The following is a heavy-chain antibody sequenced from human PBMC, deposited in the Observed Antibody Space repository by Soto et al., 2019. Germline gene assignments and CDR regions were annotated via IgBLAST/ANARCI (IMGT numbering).Heavy chain of an antibody. V-gene: IGHV4-59*01. CDR1: GGSISSYY. CDR2: IYYSRST. J-gene: IGHJ5*02. CDR3: ASFPGAWKRDNSFDP. Sequence: SETLSLTCTVSGGSISSYYWNWIRQPPGKGLEWIGYIYYSRSTIYNPYLKSRLTISVDTSKNQFSLKLSTMTAADTAVYSCASFPGAWKRDNSFDPWGQGTLVTVSS. D-gene: IGHD1-1*01.